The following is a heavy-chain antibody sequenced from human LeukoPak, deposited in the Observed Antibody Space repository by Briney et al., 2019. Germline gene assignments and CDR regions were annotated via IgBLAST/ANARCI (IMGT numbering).Heavy chain of an antibody. J-gene: IGHJ5*02. CDR2: IYTSGNT. CDR3: ARDRGTRTYNWFDP. D-gene: IGHD1-1*01. Sequence: PSETLSLTCTVSGGSISSGGYYWSWIRQPAGKGLEWIGRIYTSGNTNYNPSLKSRATISVDTSKNQFSLELTSVTAADTAVYYCARDRGTRTYNWFDPWGQGTLVTVSS. V-gene: IGHV4-61*02. CDR1: GGSISSGGYY.